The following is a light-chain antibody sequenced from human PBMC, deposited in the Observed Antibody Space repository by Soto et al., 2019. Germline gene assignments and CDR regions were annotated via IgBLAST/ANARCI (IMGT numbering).Light chain of an antibody. CDR2: GAS. CDR3: QQYGIAPYT. V-gene: IGKV3-20*01. Sequence: EIVLTQSPRTLSLSPGERATLSCRASQSISSSFLVWYQQRPGHAPRLLISGASSRATGIPDRFSGSGSETDFTLTIGRLEPEDFAVYYCQQYGIAPYTFGQGTKVEIK. J-gene: IGKJ2*01. CDR1: QSISSSF.